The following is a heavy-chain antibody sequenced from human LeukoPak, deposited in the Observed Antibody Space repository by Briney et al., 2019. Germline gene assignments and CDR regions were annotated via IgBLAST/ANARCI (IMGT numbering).Heavy chain of an antibody. CDR3: ARASAKGYDYVWGSYRYNDWFDP. CDR1: GGSISSYY. CDR2: IYTSGST. V-gene: IGHV4-4*07. D-gene: IGHD3-16*02. Sequence: SSETLSLTXTVSGGSISSYYWSWIRQPAGKGLEWIGRIYTSGSTNYNPSLKSRVTMSVDTSKNQFSLKLSSVTAADTAVYYCARASAKGYDYVWGSYRYNDWFDPWGQGTLVTVSS. J-gene: IGHJ5*02.